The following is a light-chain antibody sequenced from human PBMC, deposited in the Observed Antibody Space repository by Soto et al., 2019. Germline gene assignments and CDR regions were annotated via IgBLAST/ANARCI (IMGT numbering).Light chain of an antibody. J-gene: IGKJ3*01. CDR3: QQSYTTLFT. Sequence: DIQMTQSPSSLSASVGDRVTITCRASQSISNYLNWYQQKPGKAPKLLIYAASSLQSGVPSRFSGSRSGTDFTLSISSLPPEDFATYSCQQSYTTLFTFGPGTNVDI. CDR2: AAS. V-gene: IGKV1-39*01. CDR1: QSISNY.